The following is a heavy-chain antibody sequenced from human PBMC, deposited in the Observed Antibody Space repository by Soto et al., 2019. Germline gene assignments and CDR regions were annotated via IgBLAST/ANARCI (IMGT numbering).Heavy chain of an antibody. CDR3: ARGVYGSGNYYTGPSAFDI. D-gene: IGHD3-10*01. Sequence: QVQLEQSGAEVKKPGSSVKVSCKASGGTLSDHGVAWLRQAPGQGLEWMGGTIPVFNTAKYAQKLQGRVTVTADKFTNIAYMELSSLRSEDTAFYFCARGVYGSGNYYTGPSAFDIWGQGTMVNVSS. CDR2: TIPVFNTA. V-gene: IGHV1-69*06. CDR1: GGTLSDHG. J-gene: IGHJ3*02.